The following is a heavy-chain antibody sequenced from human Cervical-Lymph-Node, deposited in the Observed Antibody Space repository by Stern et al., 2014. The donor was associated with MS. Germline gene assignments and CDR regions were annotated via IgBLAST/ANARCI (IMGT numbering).Heavy chain of an antibody. Sequence: QVQLVQSGAEVKKPGSSVTVSCKASGGSFSNYAMNWVRQAPGQGLEWIGAISPMFGTGNYAQRFQGRVTITADESTTTVYLELRTLRSEDTAVYYCAREDRPMLPVFAYWGQGTLVTVSS. CDR3: AREDRPMLPVFAY. D-gene: IGHD3-10*02. J-gene: IGHJ4*02. V-gene: IGHV1-69*01. CDR1: GGSFSNYA. CDR2: ISPMFGTG.